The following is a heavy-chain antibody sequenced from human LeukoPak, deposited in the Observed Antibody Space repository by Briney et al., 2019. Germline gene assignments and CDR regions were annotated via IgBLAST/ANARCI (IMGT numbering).Heavy chain of an antibody. CDR2: IYTSGST. Sequence: SETLSLTCTVYGGSISSYYWSWIRQPAGKGLEWIGRIYTSGSTNYNPSLKSRVTISVDKSKNQFSLKLSSVTAADTAVYYCARETTLFFFDYWGQGTLVTVSS. CDR3: ARETTLFFFDY. J-gene: IGHJ4*02. V-gene: IGHV4-4*07. D-gene: IGHD4-17*01. CDR1: GGSISSYY.